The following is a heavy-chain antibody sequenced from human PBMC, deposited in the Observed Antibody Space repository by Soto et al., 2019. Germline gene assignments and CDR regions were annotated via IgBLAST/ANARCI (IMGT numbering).Heavy chain of an antibody. D-gene: IGHD6-6*01. CDR2: INAGNGNT. V-gene: IGHV1-3*01. J-gene: IGHJ5*02. Sequence: ASVKVSCKASGYTFTSYAMHWVRQAPGQRLEWMGWINAGNGNTKYSQKFQGRVTITRDASASTAYMELSSLRSEDTAVYYSARDRLAARPDWFDPWGQGTLVTVSS. CDR3: ARDRLAARPDWFDP. CDR1: GYTFTSYA.